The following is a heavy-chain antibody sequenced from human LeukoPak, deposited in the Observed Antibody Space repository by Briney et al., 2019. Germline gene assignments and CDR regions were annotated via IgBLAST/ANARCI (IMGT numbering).Heavy chain of an antibody. CDR3: ARLGGSYGDY. CDR1: GYTFTGYY. CDR2: INPNSGGT. V-gene: IGHV1-2*02. D-gene: IGHD3-16*01. Sequence: ASVKVSCKTSGYTFTGYYMHWVRQAPGQGLEWMGWINPNSGGTNYAQKFQDRVSMTRDTSISTAYMELSRLRSGDTAVYYCARLGGSYGDYWGQGTLVTVSS. J-gene: IGHJ4*02.